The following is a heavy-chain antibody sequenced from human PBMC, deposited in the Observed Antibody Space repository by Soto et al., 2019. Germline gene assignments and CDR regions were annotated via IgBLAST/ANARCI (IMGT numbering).Heavy chain of an antibody. CDR3: ARDVFTVTTINYYYYYGMDV. CDR1: GYTFTSYG. V-gene: IGHV1-18*01. CDR2: ISAYNGNT. J-gene: IGHJ6*02. D-gene: IGHD4-17*01. Sequence: ASVKVSCKASGYTFTSYGISWVRQAPGQGLEWMGWISAYNGNTNYAQKLQGRVTMTTDTSTSTAYMELRSLRSDDTAVYYCARDVFTVTTINYYYYYGMDVWGQGTTVTVSS.